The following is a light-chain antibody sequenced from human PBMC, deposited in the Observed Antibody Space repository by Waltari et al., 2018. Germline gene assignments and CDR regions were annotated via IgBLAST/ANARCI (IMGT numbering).Light chain of an antibody. CDR3: QVWDHSGIDTYV. CDR2: NNS. CDR1: NIGSRR. J-gene: IGLJ1*01. V-gene: IGLV3-21*04. Sequence: SYVLTQPPSVSVAPGKTARVTCGGHNIGSRREQWYQQRPGQAPVLVISNNSDRPSGIPERFSGSNSENTATLTISRVEAGDEADYYCQVWDHSGIDTYVFGAGTKVTVL.